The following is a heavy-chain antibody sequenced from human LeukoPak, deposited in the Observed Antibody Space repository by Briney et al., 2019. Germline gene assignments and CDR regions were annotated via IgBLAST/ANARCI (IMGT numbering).Heavy chain of an antibody. CDR1: GLTFSSYA. J-gene: IGHJ4*02. CDR3: ADLMATTKSDY. CDR2: SSGSGGST. Sequence: GGSLRLSCAASGLTFSSYAMSWVRQAPGKGLEWVSASSGSGGSTYYADSVKGRFTISRDNSKNTLYLQMNSLRAEDTAVYYCADLMATTKSDYWGQGTLVTVSS. V-gene: IGHV3-23*01. D-gene: IGHD5-24*01.